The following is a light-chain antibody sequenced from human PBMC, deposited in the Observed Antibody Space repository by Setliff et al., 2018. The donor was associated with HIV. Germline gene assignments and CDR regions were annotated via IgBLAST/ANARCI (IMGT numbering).Light chain of an antibody. CDR1: SSDVGGYNY. CDR3: CSYAGSYPSYV. V-gene: IGLV2-11*01. Sequence: QSALAQPRSVSGSPGQSVTIPCTGTSSDVGGYNYVSWYQQYPGKAPKLMIYDVSERPSGVPDRFSGSKSGNTASLTISGLQAEDDADYYCCSYAGSYPSYVFGTGTKVTVL. J-gene: IGLJ1*01. CDR2: DVS.